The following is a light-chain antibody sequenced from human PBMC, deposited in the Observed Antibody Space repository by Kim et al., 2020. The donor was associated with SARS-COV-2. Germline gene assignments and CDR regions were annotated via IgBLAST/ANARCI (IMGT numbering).Light chain of an antibody. J-gene: IGKJ2*01. Sequence: YASVGDRVTITCRASQTINSWLAWYQQKPGKVPELLIFGASNLQDGVPSRFSGSGSGTDFTLTISSLQPEDFATYYCQQGNSFPRTFGQGTKLEI. V-gene: IGKV1D-12*01. CDR1: QTINSW. CDR2: GAS. CDR3: QQGNSFPRT.